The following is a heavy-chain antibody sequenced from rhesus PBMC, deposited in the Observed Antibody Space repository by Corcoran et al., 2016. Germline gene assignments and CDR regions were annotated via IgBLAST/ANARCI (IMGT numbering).Heavy chain of an antibody. CDR1: GFSFSDYY. V-gene: IGHV3S18*01. Sequence: EVQLVESGGGLAKPGGSLRLFCAASGFSFSDYYMYWVRQAPGKGLEWVLGNCYTGCSTYYADSVKGRFTISRENAKNTLYLQMGSLRAEDTAVYYCARGHWGQGVLVTVSS. CDR2: NCYTGCST. J-gene: IGHJ4*01. CDR3: ARGH.